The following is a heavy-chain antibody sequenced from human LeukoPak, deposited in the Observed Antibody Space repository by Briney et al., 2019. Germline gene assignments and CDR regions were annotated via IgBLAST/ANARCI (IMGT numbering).Heavy chain of an antibody. CDR3: ARGSPHLYDFWSGYSPNFDY. CDR1: GGSISSHY. D-gene: IGHD3-3*01. V-gene: IGHV4-59*11. Sequence: PSETLSLTCTVSGGSISSHYWSWIRQPPGKGLERIGYIYYSGSTNYNPSLKSRVTISVDTSKNQFSLKLSSVTAADTAVYYCARGSPHLYDFWSGYSPNFDYWGQGTLVTVSS. CDR2: IYYSGST. J-gene: IGHJ4*02.